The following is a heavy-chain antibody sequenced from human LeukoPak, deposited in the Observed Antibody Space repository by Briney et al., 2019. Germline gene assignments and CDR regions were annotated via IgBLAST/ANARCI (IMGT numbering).Heavy chain of an antibody. Sequence: ASVKVSCKASGYTFTSYGISWVRQAPGQGREWMGWISAYNGNTNYAQKLQGRVTMTTDTSTSTAYMELRSLRSDDTAVYYCAREGYGDNVGNWFDPWGQGTLVTVSS. CDR2: ISAYNGNT. J-gene: IGHJ5*02. V-gene: IGHV1-18*01. CDR3: AREGYGDNVGNWFDP. D-gene: IGHD4-17*01. CDR1: GYTFTSYG.